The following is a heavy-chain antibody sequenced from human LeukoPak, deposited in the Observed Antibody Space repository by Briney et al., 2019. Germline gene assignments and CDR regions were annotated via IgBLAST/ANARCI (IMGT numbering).Heavy chain of an antibody. V-gene: IGHV3-64*01. CDR2: ISGNGGST. CDR3: ASGIVVVNNRAFDY. J-gene: IGHJ4*02. Sequence: PGGSLRLSCAASGFTFSNYAIHWVRQAPGKGLEYVSAISGNGGSTYYANSVKGRFTISRDNSKNTLYLQMGSLRVEDMAVYYCASGIVVVNNRAFDYWGQGTLVTVSS. CDR1: GFTFSNYA. D-gene: IGHD3-22*01.